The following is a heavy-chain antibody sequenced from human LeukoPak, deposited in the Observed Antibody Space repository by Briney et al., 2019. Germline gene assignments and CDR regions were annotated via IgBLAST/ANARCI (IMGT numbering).Heavy chain of an antibody. CDR1: GFTFSDYY. J-gene: IGHJ4*02. CDR2: ISSSSSYT. CDR3: ARVLFIVGAHYPDY. Sequence: PGRSLGLSCAASGFTFSDYYMSWIRQAPGKGLEWVSYISSSSSYTNYADSVKGRFTISRDNAKNSLYLQMNGLRAEDTAMYYCARVLFIVGAHYPDYWGQGTLVTVSS. V-gene: IGHV3-11*06. D-gene: IGHD1-26*01.